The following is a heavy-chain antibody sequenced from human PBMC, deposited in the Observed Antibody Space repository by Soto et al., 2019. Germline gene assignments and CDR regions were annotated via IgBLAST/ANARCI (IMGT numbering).Heavy chain of an antibody. J-gene: IGHJ4*02. V-gene: IGHV3-74*01. D-gene: IGHD3-10*01. Sequence: GGSLRLSCAASGFIFKMYWMHWVRQSPGKGLGWISRIYTDGTYSDYADSVRGRFTISRDNVNDTLYLQMNNLRAEDSGLYYCTRGPRPISTGTGDYWGQGTQVTVSS. CDR1: GFIFKMYW. CDR3: TRGPRPISTGTGDY. CDR2: IYTDGTYS.